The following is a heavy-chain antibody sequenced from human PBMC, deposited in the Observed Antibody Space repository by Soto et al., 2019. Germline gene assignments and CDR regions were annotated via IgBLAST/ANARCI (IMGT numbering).Heavy chain of an antibody. CDR3: ARVGVGLAAPRVWPC. D-gene: IGHD6-13*01. CDR1: GYTFTSYG. Sequence: ASVKVSCKASGYTFTSYGISWVRQAPGQGLEWMAWINPYNGNTKYAEKFLGRVTVTTDTSTATAYMEVRSLTPDDTAVFYCARVGVGLAAPRVWPCWGQGTPVTVSS. CDR2: INPYNGNT. V-gene: IGHV1-18*01. J-gene: IGHJ4*02.